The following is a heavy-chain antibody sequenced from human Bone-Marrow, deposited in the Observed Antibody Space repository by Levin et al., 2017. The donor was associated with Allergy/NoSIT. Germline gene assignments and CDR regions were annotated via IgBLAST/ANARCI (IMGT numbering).Heavy chain of an antibody. CDR2: INSSSGTI. Sequence: GESLKISCATSGFTFSSYSMNWVRQAPGKGLEWVSYINSSSGTIYYADSLKGRFTISRDNAKKSLYLQMSSLRVEDTAVYYCVRGLPDYWGQGTLVTVSS. V-gene: IGHV3-48*01. J-gene: IGHJ4*02. CDR1: GFTFSSYS. CDR3: VRGLPDY.